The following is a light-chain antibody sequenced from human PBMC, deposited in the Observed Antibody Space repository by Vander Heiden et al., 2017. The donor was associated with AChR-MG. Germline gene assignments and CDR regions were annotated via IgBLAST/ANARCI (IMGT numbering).Light chain of an antibody. V-gene: IGKV3-11*01. CDR2: DAS. Sequence: DIVFTQSPAPLSLSPGESATFSCRASQSIDSYLAWYQQKPGQTPRLLIYDASKRATGIPARFGGSGSGTDFTLTISSLEPEDFAVYYCQQRRSWPLVFGGGTKVEIK. CDR3: QQRRSWPLV. J-gene: IGKJ4*01. CDR1: QSIDSY.